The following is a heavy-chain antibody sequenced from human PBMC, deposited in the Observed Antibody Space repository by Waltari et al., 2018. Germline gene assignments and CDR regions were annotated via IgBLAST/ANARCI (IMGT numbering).Heavy chain of an antibody. Sequence: EVQLVESGGGLVQPGRSLRLSCAASGFTFDDYAMHWVRQAPGKGLEWVSGISWNSGSIGDADSVKGRFTISRDNAKNSLYLQMNSLRSEDTAVYYCASSMVQGVIRPDYWGQGTLVIVSS. J-gene: IGHJ4*02. CDR3: ASSMVQGVIRPDY. D-gene: IGHD3-10*01. V-gene: IGHV3-9*01. CDR2: ISWNSGSI. CDR1: GFTFDDYA.